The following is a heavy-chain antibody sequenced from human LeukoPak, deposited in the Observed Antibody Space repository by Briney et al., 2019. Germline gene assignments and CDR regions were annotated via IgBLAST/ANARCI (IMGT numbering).Heavy chain of an antibody. Sequence: GGSLRLSCAASGFTFSTCAMSWVRQAPGKGPEWVSTISGGGRSTDYADSVKGLFTISRDNSKNTLYLQMNSLRAEDTAVYYCARERYFDYWGQGTLVTVSS. J-gene: IGHJ4*02. CDR2: ISGGGRST. CDR3: ARERYFDY. CDR1: GFTFSTCA. V-gene: IGHV3-23*01.